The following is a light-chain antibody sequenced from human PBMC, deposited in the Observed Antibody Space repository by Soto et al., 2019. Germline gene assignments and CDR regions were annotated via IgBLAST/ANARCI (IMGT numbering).Light chain of an antibody. J-gene: IGKJ1*01. Sequence: DIQLTQSPSTLSASVRDRVTITCRASQTISSWLAWYQQKPGKAPKLLIYDASSLESGVPSRFSGSGSGTEFTLTISSLQPDDFATYYCQQYNSIRGTFGQGTKVDIK. CDR1: QTISSW. CDR3: QQYNSIRGT. V-gene: IGKV1-5*01. CDR2: DAS.